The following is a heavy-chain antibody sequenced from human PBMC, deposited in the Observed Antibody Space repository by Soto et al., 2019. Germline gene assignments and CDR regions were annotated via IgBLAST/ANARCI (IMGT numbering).Heavy chain of an antibody. V-gene: IGHV4-34*01. CDR3: AGVRREVPYYSEYYYMDV. J-gene: IGHJ6*03. CDR1: SGSFSGYY. D-gene: IGHD2-21*01. Sequence: PSETLSLTCAVYSGSFSGYYWSWIRQPPGKGLEWIGEINHSGSTNYNPSLKSRVTISVDTSKNQFSLKLSSVTAADTAVYYCAGVRREVPYYSEYYYMDVWGKGTTVTVSS. CDR2: INHSGST.